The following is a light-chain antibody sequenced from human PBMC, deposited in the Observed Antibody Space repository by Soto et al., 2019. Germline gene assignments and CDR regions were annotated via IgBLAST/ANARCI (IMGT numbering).Light chain of an antibody. CDR2: EAS. CDR3: QQFNSDLFT. Sequence: AIQLTQSPSSLSASVGDRVIITCRASHDISSALAWYQQKPGKAPNLLIYEASSLESGVPSRFSGSGSGTDFTLTISSLQPEDVAIYYCQQFNSDLFTFGPGTKVDVK. V-gene: IGKV1-13*02. J-gene: IGKJ3*01. CDR1: HDISSA.